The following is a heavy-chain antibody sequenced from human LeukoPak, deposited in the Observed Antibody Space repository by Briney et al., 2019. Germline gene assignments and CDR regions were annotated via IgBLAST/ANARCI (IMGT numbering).Heavy chain of an antibody. V-gene: IGHV3-9*01. D-gene: IGHD1-14*01. CDR3: AKDIGLPEGSRAFDI. CDR1: GFTFDDYA. J-gene: IGHJ3*02. CDR2: ISWNSGSI. Sequence: PGGSLRLSCAASGFTFDDYAMHWVRQAPGKGLEWVSGISWNSGSIGYADSVKGRFTISRDNAKNSLYLQMNSLRAEDTALYYCAKDIGLPEGSRAFDIWGQGTMVTVSS.